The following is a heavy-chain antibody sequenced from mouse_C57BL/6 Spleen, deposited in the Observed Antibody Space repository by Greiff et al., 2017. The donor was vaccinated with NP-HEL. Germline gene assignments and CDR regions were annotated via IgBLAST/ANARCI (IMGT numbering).Heavy chain of an antibody. J-gene: IGHJ2*01. Sequence: EVQLVESGGGLVQPGGSLSLSCAASGFTFTDYYMSWVRQPPGKALEWLGFIRNKANGYTTEYSASVKGRFTISRANAQSILYLNRNAPGAEDIATYYSARDSLWDGKDYWGQGTPLTVSA. CDR1: GFTFTDYY. D-gene: IGHD4-1*01. CDR3: ARDSLWDGKDY. V-gene: IGHV7-3*01. CDR2: IRNKANGYTT.